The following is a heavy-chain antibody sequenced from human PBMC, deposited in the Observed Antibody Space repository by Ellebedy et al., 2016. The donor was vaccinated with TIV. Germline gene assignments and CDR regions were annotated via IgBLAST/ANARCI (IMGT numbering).Heavy chain of an antibody. CDR1: GFTFSSYG. Sequence: GESLKISCAASGFTFSSYGMHWVRQAPGKGLEWAAVIWYDGSNKYYADSVKGRFTISRDNTKNTLYLQMSSLRAEDTAVYYCVKDMGNGVVPAASGLRGYYYGMDVWGQGTTVTVSS. D-gene: IGHD2-2*01. J-gene: IGHJ6*02. CDR3: VKDMGNGVVPAASGLRGYYYGMDV. CDR2: IWYDGSNK. V-gene: IGHV3-30*02.